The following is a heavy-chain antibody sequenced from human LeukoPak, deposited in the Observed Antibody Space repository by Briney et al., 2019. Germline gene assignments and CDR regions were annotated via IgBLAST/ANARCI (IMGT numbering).Heavy chain of an antibody. V-gene: IGHV1-18*01. J-gene: IGHJ4*02. CDR3: AKNSSGGYSDY. CDR2: ISTYNGYS. D-gene: IGHD6-19*01. CDR1: GYTFTSSG. Sequence: ASVKVSCTASGYTFTSSGISWVRQAPGQGLEWMGWISTYNGYSKYAQNLQGRVTMTADTSTSTAYMELSSLSSDDTAVYYCAKNSSGGYSDYWGQGTLVTVSS.